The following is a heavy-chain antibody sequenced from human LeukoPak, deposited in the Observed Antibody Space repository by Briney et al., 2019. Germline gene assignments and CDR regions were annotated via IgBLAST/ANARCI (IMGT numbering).Heavy chain of an antibody. Sequence: SETLSLNCTVSGGSISSYYWSWIRQPPGKGLEWIGYIYYSGSTNYNPSLKSRVTISVDTSKNQFSLKLSSVTAADTAVYYCARRGWELPDDAFDIWGQGTMVTVSS. CDR3: ARRGWELPDDAFDI. V-gene: IGHV4-59*08. J-gene: IGHJ3*02. CDR1: GGSISSYY. CDR2: IYYSGST. D-gene: IGHD1-26*01.